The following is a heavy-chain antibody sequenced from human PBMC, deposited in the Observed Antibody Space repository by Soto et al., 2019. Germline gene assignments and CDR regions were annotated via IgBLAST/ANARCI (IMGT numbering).Heavy chain of an antibody. Sequence: ASVKVSCKASGYIFSTYTMHWVRQDPGQRLEWMGWINAANGNTKYSQNFQGRVTISRETSASTAYLELSSLRSEDTAVYYCARGSFETSGYADYWGQGTLVTVSS. J-gene: IGHJ4*02. CDR2: INAANGNT. V-gene: IGHV1-3*01. CDR1: GYIFSTYT. D-gene: IGHD3-22*01. CDR3: ARGSFETSGYADY.